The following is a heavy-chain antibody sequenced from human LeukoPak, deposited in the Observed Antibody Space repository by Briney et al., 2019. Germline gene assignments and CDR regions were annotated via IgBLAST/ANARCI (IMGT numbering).Heavy chain of an antibody. J-gene: IGHJ6*03. D-gene: IGHD3-22*01. Sequence: SQTLSLTCTVSGGSISSGSYYWSWIRQPAGKGLEWIGRIYTSGITNYNPSLKSRVTISVDTSKNQFSLKLSSVTAADTAVYYCARANYYDSSGYYSGYYYYMDVWGKGTTVTISS. CDR3: ARANYYDSSGYYSGYYYYMDV. V-gene: IGHV4-61*02. CDR1: GGSISSGSYY. CDR2: IYTSGIT.